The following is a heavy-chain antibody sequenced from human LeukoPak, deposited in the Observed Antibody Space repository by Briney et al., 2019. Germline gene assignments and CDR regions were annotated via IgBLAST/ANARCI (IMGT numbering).Heavy chain of an antibody. J-gene: IGHJ6*03. Sequence: ASVKVSCKASGGTFSSYTISWVRQAPGQGLEWMGRIIPILGIANYAQKFQGRVTITADKSTSTAYMELSSLRSEDTAVYYCARVDGVRGVKGYYMDVWGKGTTVTVSS. V-gene: IGHV1-69*02. CDR1: GGTFSSYT. D-gene: IGHD3-10*01. CDR3: ARVDGVRGVKGYYMDV. CDR2: IIPILGIA.